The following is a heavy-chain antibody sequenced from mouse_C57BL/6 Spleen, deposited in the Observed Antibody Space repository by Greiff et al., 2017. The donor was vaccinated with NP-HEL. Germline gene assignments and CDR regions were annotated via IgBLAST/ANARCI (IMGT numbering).Heavy chain of an antibody. J-gene: IGHJ4*01. V-gene: IGHV1-26*01. CDR1: GYTFTDYY. Sequence: EVQLQQSGPELVKPGASVKISCKASGYTFTDYYMNWVKQSHGKSLEWIGDINPNNGGTSYNQKFKGKATLTVDKSSSTAYMELRSLTSEDSAVYYCARYYEFCMDYWGQGTSVTVSS. CDR3: ARYYEFCMDY. D-gene: IGHD1-1*01. CDR2: INPNNGGT.